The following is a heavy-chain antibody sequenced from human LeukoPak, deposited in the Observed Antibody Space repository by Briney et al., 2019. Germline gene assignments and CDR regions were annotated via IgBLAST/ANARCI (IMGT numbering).Heavy chain of an antibody. D-gene: IGHD3-10*01. CDR2: IYHSGST. CDR3: ARAYGSGSYPYNY. V-gene: IGHV4-34*01. Sequence: PSETLSLTCAVDGGSFSGYYWSWIRQPPGKGLEWIGSIYHSGSTYYNPSLKSRVTISVDTSKNQFSLKLSSVTAADTAVYYCARAYGSGSYPYNYWGQGTLVTVSS. CDR1: GGSFSGYY. J-gene: IGHJ4*02.